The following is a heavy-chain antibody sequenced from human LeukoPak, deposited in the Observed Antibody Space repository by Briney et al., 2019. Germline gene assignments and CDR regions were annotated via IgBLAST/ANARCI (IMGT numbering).Heavy chain of an antibody. CDR1: GGSFSGYH. CDR3: ARGESTYYDFWSGYQPEI. D-gene: IGHD3-3*01. CDR2: INHSGST. J-gene: IGHJ4*02. V-gene: IGHV4-34*01. Sequence: SETLSLTCAVYGGSFSGYHWSWIRQPPGKGLEWIGEINHSGSTNYNPSLKSRVTISVDTSKNQFSLKLSSVTAADTAVYYCARGESTYYDFWSGYQPEIWGQGTLVTVSS.